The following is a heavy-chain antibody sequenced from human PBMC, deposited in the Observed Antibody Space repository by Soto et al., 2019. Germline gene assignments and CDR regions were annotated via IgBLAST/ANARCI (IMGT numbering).Heavy chain of an antibody. J-gene: IGHJ4*02. CDR1: GFPFSRFA. CDR2: ISFNGGDT. CDR3: VKDGAVTFSGWFFDY. V-gene: IGHV3-64D*06. Sequence: GGSLRLSCSASGFPFSRFAIHWARQAPGKGLVYVSGISFNGGDTYHADSVKGRFSISRDNSKNTVYLQMSSLRAEDTAVYYCVKDGAVTFSGWFFDYWGQGTPVTVSS. D-gene: IGHD4-4*01.